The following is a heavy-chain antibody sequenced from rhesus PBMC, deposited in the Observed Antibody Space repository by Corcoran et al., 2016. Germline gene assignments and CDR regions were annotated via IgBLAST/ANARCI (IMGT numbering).Heavy chain of an antibody. CDR2: IYPGDSDT. V-gene: IGHV5-43*02. CDR3: AKRDSSGWSFFDY. Sequence: EVQLVQSGAEVKRPGESLRISCTPSGYSFTSSWISWGPQMPGKGLELMGCIYPGDSDTKYSPSFQGQGTSSADKSISTTYLQWSSLKASDTATYYCAKRDSSGWSFFDYWGQGVLVTVSS. D-gene: IGHD6S26*01. CDR1: GYSFTSSW. J-gene: IGHJ4*01.